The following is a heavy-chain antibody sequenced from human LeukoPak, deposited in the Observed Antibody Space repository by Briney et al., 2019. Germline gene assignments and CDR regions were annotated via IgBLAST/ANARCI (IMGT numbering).Heavy chain of an antibody. Sequence: PGRSLRLSCAASGFTFSSYGMHWVRQAPGKGLEWVAVIWYDGSNKYYADSVKGRFTVSRDNAKNSLYLQMNSLRAEDTALYYCARGYDSSGYYYAPDYWGQGTLVTVSS. V-gene: IGHV3-33*01. CDR1: GFTFSSYG. J-gene: IGHJ4*02. CDR3: ARGYDSSGYYYAPDY. CDR2: IWYDGSNK. D-gene: IGHD3-22*01.